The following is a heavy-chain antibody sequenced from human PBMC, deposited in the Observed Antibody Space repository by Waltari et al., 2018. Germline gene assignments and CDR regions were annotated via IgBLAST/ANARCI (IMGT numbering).Heavy chain of an antibody. J-gene: IGHJ4*02. Sequence: QVQLQQWGAGLLKPSETLSLTCAVYGGSFSGYYWSWIRQPPGKGLEWIGEINHSGSTNYHPSMKSRVTISVHTSKNQFSLKLRSVTAADTAVYYCARGGGHEYDSSGYPYPPFGYWGQGTLVTVSS. D-gene: IGHD3-22*01. V-gene: IGHV4-34*01. CDR3: ARGGGHEYDSSGYPYPPFGY. CDR1: GGSFSGYY. CDR2: INHSGST.